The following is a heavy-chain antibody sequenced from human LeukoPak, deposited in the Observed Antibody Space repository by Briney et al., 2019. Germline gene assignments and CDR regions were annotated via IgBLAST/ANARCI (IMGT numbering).Heavy chain of an antibody. Sequence: GGSPRLSCAASGFTFSSYAMSWVRQAPGKGLEWVSAISGSGGSTYYADSVKGRFTISRDNSKNTLYLQMNSLRAEDTAVYYCAKGVPAAKAGNWFDPWGQGTLVTVSS. CDR3: AKGVPAAKAGNWFDP. CDR2: ISGSGGST. D-gene: IGHD2-2*01. CDR1: GFTFSSYA. V-gene: IGHV3-23*01. J-gene: IGHJ5*02.